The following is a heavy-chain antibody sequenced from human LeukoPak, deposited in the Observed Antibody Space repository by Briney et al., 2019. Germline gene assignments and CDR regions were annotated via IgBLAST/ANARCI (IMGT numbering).Heavy chain of an antibody. CDR2: INHSGST. CDR1: GGSFSGYY. D-gene: IGHD6-13*01. Sequence: SETLSLTCAVYGGSFSGYYWSWIRQPPGKGLEWIGEINHSGSTNYNPSLKSRVTTSVDTSRNQFSLKLSSVTAADTAVYYCARGRRAAAGSDFDYWGQGTLVTVSS. V-gene: IGHV4-34*01. CDR3: ARGRRAAAGSDFDY. J-gene: IGHJ4*02.